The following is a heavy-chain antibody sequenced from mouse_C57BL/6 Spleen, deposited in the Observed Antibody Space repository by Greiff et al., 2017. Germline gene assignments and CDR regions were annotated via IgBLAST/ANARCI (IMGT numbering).Heavy chain of an antibody. CDR3: ARGANYGSRNYYAMDY. CDR1: GYAFSSSW. V-gene: IGHV1-82*01. Sequence: QVQLQQSGPELVKPGASVKISCKASGYAFSSSWMNWVKQRPGKGLEWIGRIYPGDGDTNYNGKFKGKATLTADKSSSTAYMQLSSLTSEDSAVYFCARGANYGSRNYYAMDYWGQGTSVTVSS. D-gene: IGHD1-1*01. CDR2: IYPGDGDT. J-gene: IGHJ4*01.